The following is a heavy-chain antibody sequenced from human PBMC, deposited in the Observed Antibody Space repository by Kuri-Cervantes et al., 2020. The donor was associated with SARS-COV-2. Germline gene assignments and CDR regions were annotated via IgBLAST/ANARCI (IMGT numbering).Heavy chain of an antibody. V-gene: IGHV4-31*02. CDR3: ARGGTTVPTSGAFDF. J-gene: IGHJ3*01. D-gene: IGHD4-17*01. CDR2: VYYNGNT. Sequence: SGTVSGGSISSGGYYWSWVRQHPGRGPEWIGYVYYNGNTFYSPPLKSRVTMSIDTSRNQFSLRLSSVTAADTAVYYCARGGTTVPTSGAFDFWGQGTLVTVSS. CDR1: GGSISSGGYY.